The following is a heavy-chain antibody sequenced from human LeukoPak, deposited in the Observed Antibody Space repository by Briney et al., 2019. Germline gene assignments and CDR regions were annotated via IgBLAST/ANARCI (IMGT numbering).Heavy chain of an antibody. CDR3: ASGGVKAAAGTII. J-gene: IGHJ4*02. CDR2: IYHSGST. V-gene: IGHV4-4*02. CDR1: GGSISTSNW. Sequence: SETLSLTCAVSGGSISTSNWWSWVRPPPGKGLEWIGEIYHSGSTNYNPSLKSRVTISVDKSKNQFSLKLSSVTAADTAVYYCASGGVKAAAGTIIWGQGTLVTVSS. D-gene: IGHD6-13*01.